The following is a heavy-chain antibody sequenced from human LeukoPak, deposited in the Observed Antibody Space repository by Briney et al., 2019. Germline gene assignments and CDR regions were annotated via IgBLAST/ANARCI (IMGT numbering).Heavy chain of an antibody. J-gene: IGHJ3*02. D-gene: IGHD6-19*01. CDR2: IYYSGST. Sequence: SETLSLTCGVYGGSFSNYYWSWIRQPPGKGLEWIGYIYYSGSTNYNPSLKSRVTISVDTSKNQFSLKLSSVTAADTAVYYCARDPVVDSSGWYDAFDIWGQGTMVTVSS. V-gene: IGHV4-59*01. CDR1: GGSFSNYY. CDR3: ARDPVVDSSGWYDAFDI.